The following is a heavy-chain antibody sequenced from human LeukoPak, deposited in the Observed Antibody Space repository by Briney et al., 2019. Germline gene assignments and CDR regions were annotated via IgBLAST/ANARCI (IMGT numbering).Heavy chain of an antibody. CDR1: GFTFSTYS. Sequence: GGSLRLTCAASGFTFSTYSMSWVRQAPGKGLEWISSCSGSNNYIYYADSVKGRFTFSRDNAKNSLYLQMNSLRAEDTAVYYCARGDYGFWSGYFGYFDYWGQGTLVTVSS. CDR2: CSGSNNYI. D-gene: IGHD3-3*01. V-gene: IGHV3-21*01. J-gene: IGHJ4*02. CDR3: ARGDYGFWSGYFGYFDY.